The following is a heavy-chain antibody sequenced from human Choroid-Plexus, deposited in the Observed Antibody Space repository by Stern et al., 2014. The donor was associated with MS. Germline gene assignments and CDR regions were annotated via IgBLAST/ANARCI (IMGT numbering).Heavy chain of an antibody. V-gene: IGHV3-30*18. CDR2: ISYDGSK. Sequence: QLVESGGGVVQPGRPLRLSCAASGFSFSSFGMHWVRQAPGTGLEWVALISYDGSKDYADSVKGRFAISRDNSKNTLYLQMNRLRAEDTAVYYCAKDRQYLTFFFDFWGQGSLVTVSS. CDR3: AKDRQYLTFFFDF. J-gene: IGHJ4*02. D-gene: IGHD2/OR15-2a*01. CDR1: GFSFSSFG.